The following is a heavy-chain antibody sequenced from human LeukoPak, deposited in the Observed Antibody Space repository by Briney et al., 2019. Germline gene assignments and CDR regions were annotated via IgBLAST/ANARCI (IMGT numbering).Heavy chain of an antibody. D-gene: IGHD3-9*01. CDR1: GGSISSSSYF. J-gene: IGHJ4*02. CDR2: IYYSGST. Sequence: PSETLSLTCTVSGGSISSSSYFWGWIRQPPGKGLEWIGSIYYSGSTYYNPSLKSRVTIPVHTSKNQVSLMRSSVTAADTAVYYCARQGPAYYDILTGFRTEFDYWGQGTLVTVSS. V-gene: IGHV4-39*01. CDR3: ARQGPAYYDILTGFRTEFDY.